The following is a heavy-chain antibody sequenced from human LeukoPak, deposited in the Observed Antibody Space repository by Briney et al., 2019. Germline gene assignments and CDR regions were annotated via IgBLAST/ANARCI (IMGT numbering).Heavy chain of an antibody. CDR2: ISAYNGNT. Sequence: APVKVSCKASGYTFTSYGISWVRQAPGQGLEWMGWISAYNGNTNYALKFQGRVTMTTDTSTSTAYMEVRSLRSDDTAIYYCARSEGGSSWYLYWGQGTLVTVSS. D-gene: IGHD6-13*01. V-gene: IGHV1-18*01. CDR3: ARSEGGSSWYLY. CDR1: GYTFTSYG. J-gene: IGHJ4*02.